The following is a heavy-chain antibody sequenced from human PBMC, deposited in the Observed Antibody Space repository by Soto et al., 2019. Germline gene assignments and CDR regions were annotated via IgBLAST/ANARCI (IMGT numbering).Heavy chain of an antibody. CDR1: GYTFTSYG. D-gene: IGHD2-8*01. Sequence: ASVKVSCKASGYTFTSYGISWVRQAPGQGLEWMGWISAYNGNTNYAQKLQGRVTMTTDTSTSTAYMELRSLRSDDTAVYYCARVLWDIVLIVYAYPLDVWGKGTTVTVSS. J-gene: IGHJ6*04. CDR3: ARVLWDIVLIVYAYPLDV. V-gene: IGHV1-18*01. CDR2: ISAYNGNT.